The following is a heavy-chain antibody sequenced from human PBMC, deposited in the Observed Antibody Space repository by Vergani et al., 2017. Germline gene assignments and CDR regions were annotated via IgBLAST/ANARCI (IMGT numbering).Heavy chain of an antibody. D-gene: IGHD3-3*01. V-gene: IGHV3-15*01. J-gene: IGHJ4*02. Sequence: EVQLVESGGGLVKPGGPLGLSCAAPGSPLVNAWMGWVGRAPGKGLEWVGRIKSKTDVGTTDYAAPVKGRFTISRDDSKNTLYLQMNSLKTADTAVYYCTTVWYDFWSGYLDYWGQGTLVTVSS. CDR2: IKSKTDVGTT. CDR3: TTVWYDFWSGYLDY. CDR1: GSPLVNAW.